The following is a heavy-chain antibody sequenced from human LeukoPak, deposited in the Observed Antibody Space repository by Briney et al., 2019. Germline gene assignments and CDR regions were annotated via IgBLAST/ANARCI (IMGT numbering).Heavy chain of an antibody. V-gene: IGHV1-2*02. CDR3: ARDIGYGGYVGDN. CDR2: INPNSGDT. D-gene: IGHD5-12*01. Sequence: ASVTVSFKASGYTFIDYFMHWVRQASGQGLEWMGWINPNSGDTNYAQTFQGRVTMTRDTSSSTAYVELSRLRSDDTAVYYCARDIGYGGYVGDNWGQGTPVTVSS. J-gene: IGHJ4*02. CDR1: GYTFIDYF.